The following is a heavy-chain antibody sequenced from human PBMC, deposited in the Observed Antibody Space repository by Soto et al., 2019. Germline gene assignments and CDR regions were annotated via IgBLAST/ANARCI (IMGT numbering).Heavy chain of an antibody. D-gene: IGHD5-18*01. Sequence: PGGSLRLSCAASGFTFSSYGMSWVRQAPGKGLEWVSVISDGGGSTFYADSVKGRFTISRDNSKNTLYLQMNGLRDEDTAVYYCARDRGYTYGFDFWGQGALVTVSS. CDR3: ARDRGYTYGFDF. V-gene: IGHV3-23*01. CDR2: ISDGGGST. J-gene: IGHJ4*02. CDR1: GFTFSSYG.